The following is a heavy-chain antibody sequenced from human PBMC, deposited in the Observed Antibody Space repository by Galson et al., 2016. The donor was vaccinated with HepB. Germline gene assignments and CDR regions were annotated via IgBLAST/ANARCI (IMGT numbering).Heavy chain of an antibody. Sequence: SGAEVKKPGESLKISCKVSGYSFTNYWIGWVRQMPGKGLEWMGIIYPGDSDTRYSPSFQGQVTISANKSINIAYLQWSSLKASDTAVYYWAGHVTGIAHGDYCLDYWGQGTRVPVSS. CDR2: IYPGDSDT. D-gene: IGHD4-17*01. CDR1: GYSFTNYW. J-gene: IGHJ4*02. V-gene: IGHV5-51*01. CDR3: AGHVTGIAHGDYCLDY.